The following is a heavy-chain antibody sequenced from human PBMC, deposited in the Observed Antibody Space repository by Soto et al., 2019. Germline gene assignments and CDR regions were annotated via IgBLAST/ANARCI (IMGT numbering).Heavy chain of an antibody. CDR2: IIPIFGTA. J-gene: IGHJ4*02. D-gene: IGHD5-12*01. Sequence: GASVKVSCKASGGTFSSYAISWVRQAPGQGLEWMGGIIPIFGTANYAQKFQGRVTITADESTSTAYMELSSLRSEDTAVYYCARGRRSGYDSIDYWGQGTLVTAPQ. CDR1: GGTFSSYA. V-gene: IGHV1-69*13. CDR3: ARGRRSGYDSIDY.